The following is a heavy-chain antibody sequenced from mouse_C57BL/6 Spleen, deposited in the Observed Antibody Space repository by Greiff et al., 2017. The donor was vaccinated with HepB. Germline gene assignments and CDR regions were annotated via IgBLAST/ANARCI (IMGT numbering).Heavy chain of an antibody. CDR1: GYTFTSYW. D-gene: IGHD2-4*01. CDR3: ARYHDNEGTYFDY. CDR2: IDPSDSYT. Sequence: QVQLQQPGAELVMPGASVKLSCKASGYTFTSYWMHWVKQRPGQGLEWIGEIDPSDSYTNYNQKFKGKSTLTVDKSSSTAYMQLSSLTSEDSAVYYCARYHDNEGTYFDYWGQGTTLTVSS. J-gene: IGHJ2*01. V-gene: IGHV1-69*01.